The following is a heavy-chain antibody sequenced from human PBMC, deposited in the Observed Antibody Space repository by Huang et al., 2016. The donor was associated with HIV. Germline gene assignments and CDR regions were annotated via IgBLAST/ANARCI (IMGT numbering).Heavy chain of an antibody. Sequence: QVHLQQWGAGLLKSAETLSLTCAVYGGSLSGYYWSWLRQTPGKGMEWIGEINHRGSPNYNPSLNSRVSISMDGSKKQFPLKLRSISDADTAVYFCARDATKNPRGWFDPWGQGTLVTVSS. V-gene: IGHV4-34*02. J-gene: IGHJ5*02. CDR1: GGSLSGYY. CDR3: ARDATKNPRGWFDP. D-gene: IGHD3-10*01. CDR2: INHRGSP.